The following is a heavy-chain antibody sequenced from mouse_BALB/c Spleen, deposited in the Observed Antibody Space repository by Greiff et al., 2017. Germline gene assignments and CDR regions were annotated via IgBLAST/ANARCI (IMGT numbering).Heavy chain of an antibody. V-gene: IGHV5-4*02. CDR2: ISDGGSYT. CDR1: GFTFSDYY. D-gene: IGHD1-1*01. CDR3: AREGGTTVGFDY. Sequence: EVQRVESGGGLVKPGGSLKLSCAASGFTFSDYYMYWVRQTPEKRLEWVATISDGGSYTYYPDSVKGRFTISRDNAKNNLYLQMSSLKSEDTAMYYCAREGGTTVGFDYWGQGTTLTVSS. J-gene: IGHJ2*01.